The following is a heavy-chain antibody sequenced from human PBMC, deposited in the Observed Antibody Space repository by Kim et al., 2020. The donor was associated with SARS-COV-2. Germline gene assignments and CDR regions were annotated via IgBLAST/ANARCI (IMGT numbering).Heavy chain of an antibody. J-gene: IGHJ4*02. Sequence: YNPTHKGRVTISVDPSKNQFSLKLSSVTAADTAVYYCARAIYGDYVTFDYWGQGTLVTVSS. D-gene: IGHD4-17*01. CDR3: ARAIYGDYVTFDY. V-gene: IGHV4-59*01.